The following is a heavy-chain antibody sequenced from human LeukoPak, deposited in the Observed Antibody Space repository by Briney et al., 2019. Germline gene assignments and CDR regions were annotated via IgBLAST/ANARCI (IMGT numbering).Heavy chain of an antibody. CDR3: ASTYYDFWSGYWFDY. Sequence: GRSLRLSCAASGFTFENYAMHWVRQAPGKGLEWVSGINWNSDTIKYADSVKGRFTISRDNAKNSLYLQMNSLRAEDTAVYYCASTYYDFWSGYWFDYWGQGTLVTVSS. J-gene: IGHJ4*02. V-gene: IGHV3-9*01. CDR2: INWNSDTI. CDR1: GFTFENYA. D-gene: IGHD3-3*01.